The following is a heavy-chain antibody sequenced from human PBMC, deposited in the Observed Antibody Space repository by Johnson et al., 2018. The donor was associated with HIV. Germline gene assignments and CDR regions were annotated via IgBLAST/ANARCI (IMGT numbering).Heavy chain of an antibody. CDR3: ARARWYLGGGSCCAFDI. V-gene: IGHV3-66*01. D-gene: IGHD2-15*01. CDR1: GFTFSDFY. J-gene: IGHJ3*02. CDR2: IYSGGST. Sequence: VQLVESGGGLVQPGGSLRLSCTASGFTFSDFYMSWIRQAPGKGLEWVSVIYSGGSTYYADSVKGRFTISRDNSKNTLYLQMNSLRAEDTAVYYCARARWYLGGGSCCAFDIWGQGTMVTVSS.